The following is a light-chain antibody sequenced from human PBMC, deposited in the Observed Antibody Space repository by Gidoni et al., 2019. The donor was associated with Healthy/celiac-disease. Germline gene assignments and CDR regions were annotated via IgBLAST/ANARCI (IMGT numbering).Light chain of an antibody. J-gene: IGKJ3*01. CDR1: QSFSIY. V-gene: IGKV3-11*01. Sequence: EIVLTQSPATLSLSPGERATLSCRASQSFSIYFSWYQHKPGQAPRLLIYDASNRATGIPARFSGSGAGTDFNLTISSQEPEDFAVYYWQQSSNWPIFTFXPXTKVDIK. CDR2: DAS. CDR3: QQSSNWPIFT.